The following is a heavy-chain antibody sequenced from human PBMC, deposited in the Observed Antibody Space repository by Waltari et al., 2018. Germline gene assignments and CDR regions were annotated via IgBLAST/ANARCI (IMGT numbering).Heavy chain of an antibody. CDR1: GFTFGGYP. J-gene: IGHJ4*02. V-gene: IGHV3-23*01. CDR3: AKSLGDTYGRYPMDY. Sequence: EVQLLESGGGLVQPGGSLRLSCVASGFTFGGYPMTWVRQAPGKWLDWCPTIRGSGADTYYADSVKGRFTISRDNSRDTLYLQMNTLTAGDTAIYYCAKSLGDTYGRYPMDYWGQGTLVTVSS. D-gene: IGHD3-10*01. CDR2: IRGSGADT.